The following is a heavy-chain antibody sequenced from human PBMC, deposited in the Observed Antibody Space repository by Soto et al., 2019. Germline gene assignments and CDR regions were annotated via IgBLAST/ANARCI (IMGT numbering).Heavy chain of an antibody. D-gene: IGHD2-21*02. V-gene: IGHV3-7*04. CDR2: IRQDGSKE. J-gene: IGHJ4*02. CDR1: GFTFNTYW. Sequence: VQLVESGGALVQPGGSLRLSCAASGFTFNTYWMNWVRQAPGKGLEWVANIRQDGSKEHYVDSVKGRFSLSRDNAKNSLYLQMNSLSAEDTAVYYCARGAYCGGDCYHHFELWGLGTLVTVSS. CDR3: ARGAYCGGDCYHHFEL.